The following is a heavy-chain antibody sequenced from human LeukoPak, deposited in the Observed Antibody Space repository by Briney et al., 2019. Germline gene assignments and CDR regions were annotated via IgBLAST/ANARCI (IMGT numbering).Heavy chain of an antibody. CDR1: GFTFSSYW. CDR2: INSDGSST. CDR3: ARDPLRYYYYYMDV. V-gene: IGHV3-74*01. J-gene: IGHJ6*03. Sequence: GGSLRLSCAASGFTFSSYWMHWVRQAPGKGLVWVSRINSDGSSTSYADSVKGRFTISRDNAKNTLYLQMNSLRAEDTAVYYCARDPLRYYYYYMDVWGKGTTVTISS.